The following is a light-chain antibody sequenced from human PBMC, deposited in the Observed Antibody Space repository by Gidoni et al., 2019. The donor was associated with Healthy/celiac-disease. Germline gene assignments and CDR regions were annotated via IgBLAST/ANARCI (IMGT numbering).Light chain of an antibody. V-gene: IGKV3-11*01. CDR3: QQRSNWPPALT. CDR2: DAS. CDR1: QSVSRY. J-gene: IGKJ4*01. Sequence: EIVLTQSPATLSLSPGDRATLSCRASQSVSRYLAWYQQKPGQAPRLLIYDASNMATGIPARFSGSGSGTDFTLTISSLEPEDFAVYYCQQRSNWPPALTFGGGTKVEIK.